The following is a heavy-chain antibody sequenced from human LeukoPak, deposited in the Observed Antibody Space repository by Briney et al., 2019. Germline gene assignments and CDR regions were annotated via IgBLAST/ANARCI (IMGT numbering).Heavy chain of an antibody. CDR2: IYSGGNT. CDR1: GCTVSSNY. CDR3: ARIKVITMVHGLIITSAFFDY. V-gene: IGHV3-53*01. J-gene: IGHJ4*02. D-gene: IGHD3-10*01. Sequence: GGSLRLSCAVSGCTVSSNYMGWVRQAPGKGLEWVSLIYSGGNTYYADSVKGRFTISRDTSKNTLFLQMNSLRAEDTALYVCARIKVITMVHGLIITSAFFDYWGQGTLVTVSS.